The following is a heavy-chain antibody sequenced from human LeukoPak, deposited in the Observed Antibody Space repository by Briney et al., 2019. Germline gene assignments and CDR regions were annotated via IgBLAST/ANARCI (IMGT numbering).Heavy chain of an antibody. CDR1: GFTFSSYA. CDR3: ATNTSSWSFDY. Sequence: PGGSLRLSCAASGFTFSSYAMSWVRQAPGKGLERVSAISSSGAGTYYADSVKGRFTISRDNSKNTLYLQMHSLRAEDTAVYYCATNTSSWSFDYWGQGTLVTVSS. CDR2: ISSSGAGT. D-gene: IGHD6-13*01. V-gene: IGHV3-23*01. J-gene: IGHJ4*02.